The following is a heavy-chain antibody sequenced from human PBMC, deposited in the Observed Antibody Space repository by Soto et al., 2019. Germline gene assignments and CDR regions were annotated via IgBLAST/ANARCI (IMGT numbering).Heavy chain of an antibody. J-gene: IGHJ5*02. CDR1: GYTFTSYC. Sequence: ASVKVSCKASGYTFTSYCMHWVRQAPGQGLEWMGIINPSGGSTSYAQKFQGRVTMTRDTSTSTVYMELSSLRSEDTAVYYCARASPSIVVVAAGGFDPWGQGTLVTVSS. D-gene: IGHD2-15*01. CDR2: INPSGGST. V-gene: IGHV1-46*01. CDR3: ARASPSIVVVAAGGFDP.